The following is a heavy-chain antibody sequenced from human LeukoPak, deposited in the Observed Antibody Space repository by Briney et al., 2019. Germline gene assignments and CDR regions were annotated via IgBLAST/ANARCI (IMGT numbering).Heavy chain of an antibody. V-gene: IGHV4-38-2*02. CDR1: GYSITSGYF. J-gene: IGHJ4*02. CDR3: AGVGTADCTSTKCPGFVGY. D-gene: IGHD2-2*01. CDR2: RYHSGTT. Sequence: SETLSLTCTVSGYSITSGYFWGWIRQPPRKGLEWIGIRYHSGTTYCTPSHESRDTISEATSKNQFSLRLSSVTAADTAVYYCAGVGTADCTSTKCPGFVGYWGQGTLVTVSS.